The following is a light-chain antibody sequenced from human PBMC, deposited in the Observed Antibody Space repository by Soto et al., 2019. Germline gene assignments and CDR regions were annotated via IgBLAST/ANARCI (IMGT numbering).Light chain of an antibody. V-gene: IGLV1-47*01. CDR1: SSNIGADY. J-gene: IGLJ1*01. CDR2: RNN. Sequence: QSVLTQPPSASGTPGQRVTISCSGSSSNIGADYVFWYQQLPGTAPKVLIYRNNQRPSGVPDRFSGSKSGTSASLAISGLRSEDEADYYCETWDDSRGRYVFGTGNKVTVL. CDR3: ETWDDSRGRYV.